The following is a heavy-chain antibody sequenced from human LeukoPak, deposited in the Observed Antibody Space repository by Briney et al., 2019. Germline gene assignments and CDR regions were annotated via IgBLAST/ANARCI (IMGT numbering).Heavy chain of an antibody. CDR1: GGSISSFY. CDR3: ARGGISSAEGRFDY. V-gene: IGHV4-59*01. J-gene: IGHJ4*02. CDR2: IYSSGST. D-gene: IGHD6-13*01. Sequence: SETLSLTCTVSGGSISSFYWNWIRQPPGKGLEWIGYIYSSGSTNYNPSLKSRVTISEDTSKNQFSLNLKSVTAADTAVYYCARGGISSAEGRFDYWGQGTLVTVSS.